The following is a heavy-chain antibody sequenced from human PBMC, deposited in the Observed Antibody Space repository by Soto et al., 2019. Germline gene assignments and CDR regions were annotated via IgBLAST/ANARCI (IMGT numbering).Heavy chain of an antibody. V-gene: IGHV3-21*01. CDR3: ARSKGDGDYLGVLGY. CDR1: GFTFSGYS. Sequence: EVQLVESGGDLVKPGGSLRLSCAASGFTFSGYSMNWVRQAPGKGLEWVSSISRDGSFTVYADSVKGRFTISRDNAGNSLYLQMNSLRAEDTAAYYCARSKGDGDYLGVLGYWGLATLVTVSS. CDR2: ISRDGSFT. J-gene: IGHJ4*02. D-gene: IGHD4-17*01.